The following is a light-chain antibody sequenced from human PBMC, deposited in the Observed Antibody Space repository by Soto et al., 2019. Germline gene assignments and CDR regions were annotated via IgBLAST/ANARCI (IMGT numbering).Light chain of an antibody. CDR2: GAS. J-gene: IGKJ3*01. V-gene: IGKV3-20*01. CDR1: QSVSNNY. CDR3: QQYGSSPFS. Sequence: EIVLTQSPGTLSLSPGERATLSCRASQSVSNNYLAWYQQKPGQAPRLLIYGASSRATGIPDRFSGSGSGTDFTLTISRLEPEYFAVYYCQQYGSSPFSFGPGTKVDIK.